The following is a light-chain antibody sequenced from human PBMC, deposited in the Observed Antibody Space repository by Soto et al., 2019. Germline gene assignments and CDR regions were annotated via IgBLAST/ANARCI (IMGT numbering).Light chain of an antibody. Sequence: EIVLTQSPDTLSLSPGERATLSCRASQSVTSSYLAWYQQKPGQAPRLLIYGASSRATGIPDRFSGSGSGTDFTLTISRLEPEDFAVCYCQQYGSLITFGQGTRLEIK. J-gene: IGKJ5*01. CDR2: GAS. V-gene: IGKV3-20*01. CDR1: QSVTSSY. CDR3: QQYGSLIT.